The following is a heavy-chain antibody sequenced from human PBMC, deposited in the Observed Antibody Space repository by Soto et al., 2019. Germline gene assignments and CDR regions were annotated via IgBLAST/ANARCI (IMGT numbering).Heavy chain of an antibody. CDR1: GGTFSSYA. CDR2: IIPIFGTA. J-gene: IGHJ4*02. D-gene: IGHD3-22*01. V-gene: IGHV1-69*13. CDR3: ARDGNYYDSSGYYYKFDY. Sequence: GASVKVSCKASGGTFSSYAISWVRQAPGQGLEWMGGIIPIFGTANYAQKFQGRVTITADESTSTAYMELSSLRSEDTAVYYCARDGNYYDSSGYYYKFDYWGQGXLVTVYS.